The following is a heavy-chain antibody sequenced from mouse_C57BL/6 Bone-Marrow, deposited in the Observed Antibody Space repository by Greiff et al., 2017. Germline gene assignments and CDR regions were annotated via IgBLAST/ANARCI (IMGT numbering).Heavy chain of an antibody. J-gene: IGHJ2*01. D-gene: IGHD1-1*01. CDR2: IHPTSGST. V-gene: IGHV1-64*01. Sequence: QVQLQQSGAELVKPGASVKLSCKASGYTFTSYRMHWVKQRPGQGLEWIGMIHPTSGSTNYNEKFKSKATLTVDKSSSTAYMQLSSLTAEDSAVNYCARQVEDYWGQGTTLTVSS. CDR3: ARQVEDY. CDR1: GYTFTSYR.